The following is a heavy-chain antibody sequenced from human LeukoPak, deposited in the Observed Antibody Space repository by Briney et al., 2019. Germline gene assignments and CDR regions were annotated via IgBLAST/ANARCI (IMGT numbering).Heavy chain of an antibody. CDR2: INPNSGGT. CDR1: GYTFTGYY. D-gene: IGHD2-2*01. CDR3: ARTPYCSSTSCSYNWFDP. J-gene: IGHJ5*02. Sequence: ASVKVSCKASGYTFTGYYMHWMRQAPGQGLEWMGWINPNSGGTNYAQKFQGRVTMTRDTSISTAYMELSRLRSDDTAVYYCARTPYCSSTSCSYNWFDPWGQGTLVTVSS. V-gene: IGHV1-2*02.